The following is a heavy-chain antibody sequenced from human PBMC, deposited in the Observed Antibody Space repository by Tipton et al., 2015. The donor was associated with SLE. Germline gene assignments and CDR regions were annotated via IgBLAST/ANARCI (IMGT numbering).Heavy chain of an antibody. D-gene: IGHD3-10*01. J-gene: IGHJ6*03. CDR1: GGSISSYY. V-gene: IGHV4-4*07. Sequence: LRLSCTVSGGSISSYYWSWIRQPAGKGLEWIGRIYTSGSTNYNPSLKSRVTMSVDTSKNQFSLKLSSVTAADTAVYYCAREGLLWFGVYYYYMDVWGKGTTVTVSS. CDR2: IYTSGST. CDR3: AREGLLWFGVYYYYMDV.